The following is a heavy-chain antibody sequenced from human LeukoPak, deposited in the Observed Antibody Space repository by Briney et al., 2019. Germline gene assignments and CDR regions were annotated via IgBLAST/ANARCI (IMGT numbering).Heavy chain of an antibody. CDR3: AKSGLNRFDY. CDR1: GFTVSSNY. Sequence: GRSLRLSCAASGFTVSSNYMSWVRQAPGKGLEWVSVIYSGGSTYHADSVKGRLTISRDNSKNTLYLQMDSLRAEDTAVYYCAKSGLNRFDYWGQGTLVTVSS. V-gene: IGHV3-53*01. D-gene: IGHD2-15*01. CDR2: IYSGGST. J-gene: IGHJ4*02.